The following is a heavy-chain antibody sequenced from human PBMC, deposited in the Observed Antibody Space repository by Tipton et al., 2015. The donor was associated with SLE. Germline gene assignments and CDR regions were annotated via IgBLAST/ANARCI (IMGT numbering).Heavy chain of an antibody. V-gene: IGHV4-59*08. CDR1: GGSISGYH. CDR2: ISYTETT. CDR3: ARHVGVAYYYAMDV. D-gene: IGHD2-15*01. J-gene: IGHJ6*02. Sequence: TLSLTCTVSGGSISGYHWSWLRQPPGKGLEWIGYISYTETTKYNPSLESRVIISVDTSKNQFSLRLSSVTAADTAMYYCARHVGVAYYYAMDVWGLGTTVVISS.